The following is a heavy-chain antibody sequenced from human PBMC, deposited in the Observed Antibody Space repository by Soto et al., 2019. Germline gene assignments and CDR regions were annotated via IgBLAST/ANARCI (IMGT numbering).Heavy chain of an antibody. D-gene: IGHD3-3*01. V-gene: IGHV4-31*03. CDR2: VYDSGHT. J-gene: IGHJ5*02. CDR1: GGSFNTGGYY. CDR3: VKRPDSSDGSGYPA. Sequence: PSESLSLTGTVSGGSFNTGGYYWSWFLQRPEKGLEWIGYVYDSGHTYYNPSLKSRPAISLDTSKSQFSLKLSSVTAADTAVYFCVKRPDSSDGSGYPAWGQGIQVTVSS.